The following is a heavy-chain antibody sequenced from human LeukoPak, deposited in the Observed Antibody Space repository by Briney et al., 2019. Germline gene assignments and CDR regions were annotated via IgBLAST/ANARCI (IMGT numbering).Heavy chain of an antibody. Sequence: GGSLRLSCAASGFTFSSYAMSWVRQAPGKGLEWVSSISGSGDITYTADSVKGRFTISRDNSKNTVYLQMNSLRVEDTAVYYCAKDGRTYYYGSGSYFGWFDPWGQGTLVTVSS. CDR2: ISGSGDIT. CDR3: AKDGRTYYYGSGSYFGWFDP. V-gene: IGHV3-23*01. CDR1: GFTFSSYA. J-gene: IGHJ5*02. D-gene: IGHD3-10*01.